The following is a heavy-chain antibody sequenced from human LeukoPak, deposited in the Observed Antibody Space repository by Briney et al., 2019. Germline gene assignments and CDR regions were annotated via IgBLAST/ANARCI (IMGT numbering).Heavy chain of an antibody. CDR3: ARQGSGNYLSPVNY. V-gene: IGHV4-39*01. D-gene: IGHD1-26*01. CDR1: GGSISSSSCY. Sequence: SETLSLTCTVSGGSISSSSCYWGWIRQPPGKGLELIGTIYYSGSTYYNPSLKSRVTISVDTSKNQFSLKLSSVTAADTAVYYCARQGSGNYLSPVNYWGQGTLVTVSS. CDR2: IYYSGST. J-gene: IGHJ4*02.